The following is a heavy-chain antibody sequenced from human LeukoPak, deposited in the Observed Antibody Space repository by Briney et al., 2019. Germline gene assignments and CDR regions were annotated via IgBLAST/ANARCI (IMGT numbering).Heavy chain of an antibody. CDR2: INHSGST. V-gene: IGHV4-34*01. CDR3: ARAPHYDSSGQVDY. J-gene: IGHJ4*02. D-gene: IGHD3-22*01. CDR1: GGSFSGYY. Sequence: ASETLSLTCAVYGGSFSGYYWSWIRQPPGKGLEWIGEINHSGSTNYNPSLKSRVTISVGTSKNQFSLKLSSVTAADTAVYYCARAPHYDSSGQVDYWGQGTLVTVSS.